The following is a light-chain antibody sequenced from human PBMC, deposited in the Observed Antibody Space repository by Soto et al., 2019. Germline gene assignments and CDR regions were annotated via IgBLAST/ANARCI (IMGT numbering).Light chain of an antibody. CDR1: QSVSRS. CDR2: DAS. CDR3: QQRSNS. V-gene: IGKV3-11*01. Sequence: EIVLTQSPATLSLYPGDRAVLSCRARQSVSRSLTWYQHKAGQAPRPLIYDASTMATGIPRRFSGSGSGTDFTRTISSLEPDDFEVYDCQQRSNSFGGGTKVEIK. J-gene: IGKJ4*01.